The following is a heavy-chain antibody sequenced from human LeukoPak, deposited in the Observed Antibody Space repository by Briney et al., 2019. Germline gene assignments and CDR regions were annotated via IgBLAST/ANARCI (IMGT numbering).Heavy chain of an antibody. J-gene: IGHJ6*03. CDR2: IYTSGST. D-gene: IGHD3-3*01. CDR1: GGSISSYY. Sequence: PSETLSLTCTVSGGSISSYYWGWIRQPAGKGLEWIGRIYTSGSTNYNPSLKSRVTMSVDTSKNQFSLKLSSVTAADTAVYYCARDLAPYYDFWSGYYPPIYYYYYMDVWGKGTTVTVSS. V-gene: IGHV4-4*07. CDR3: ARDLAPYYDFWSGYYPPIYYYYYMDV.